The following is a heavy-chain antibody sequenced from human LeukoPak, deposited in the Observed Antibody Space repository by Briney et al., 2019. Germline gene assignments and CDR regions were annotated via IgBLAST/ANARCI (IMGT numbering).Heavy chain of an antibody. J-gene: IGHJ4*02. Sequence: PGGSLRLSCAASGFAFNFYAMSWVRQAPGKGLEWVSYISSSSTHIYYADSVKGRFTISRDNTKNSLYLQMNSLRAEDTAIYYCARSEHSSSSFDYWGQGTLVTVSS. CDR1: GFAFNFYA. CDR2: ISSSSTHI. V-gene: IGHV3-21*01. CDR3: ARSEHSSSSFDY. D-gene: IGHD6-6*01.